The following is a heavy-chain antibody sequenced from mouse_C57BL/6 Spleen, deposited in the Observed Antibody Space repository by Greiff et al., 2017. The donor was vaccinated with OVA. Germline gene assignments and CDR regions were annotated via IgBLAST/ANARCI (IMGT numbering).Heavy chain of an antibody. CDR2: IYPSDSET. V-gene: IGHV1-61*01. Sequence: QVHVKQPGAELVRPGSSVKLSCKASGYTFTSYWMDWVKQRPGQGLEWIGNIYPSDSETHYNQKFKDKATLTVDKSSSTAYMQLSSLTSEDSAVYYCARWATTVEDYWGQGTTLTVSS. D-gene: IGHD1-1*01. J-gene: IGHJ2*01. CDR3: ARWATTVEDY. CDR1: GYTFTSYW.